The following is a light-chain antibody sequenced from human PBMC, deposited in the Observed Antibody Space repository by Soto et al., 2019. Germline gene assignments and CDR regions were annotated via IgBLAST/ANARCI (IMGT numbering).Light chain of an antibody. CDR1: QSVSSSY. CDR2: DVS. J-gene: IGKJ1*01. V-gene: IGKV3-20*01. Sequence: EIVLTQSPGTLSLSPGERATLSCRSSQSVSSSYLAWYQHKPGQAPRLLIYDVSSRATGIPDRFSGSGSGTDFTLNTSRLEPEDFAVYYWQQYGSSPTFGQGTKVEIK. CDR3: QQYGSSPT.